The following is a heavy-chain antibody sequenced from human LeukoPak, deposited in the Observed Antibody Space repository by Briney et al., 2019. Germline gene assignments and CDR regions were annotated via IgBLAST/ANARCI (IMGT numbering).Heavy chain of an antibody. V-gene: IGHV4-59*11. CDR2: IYYSGST. J-gene: IGHJ6*03. D-gene: IGHD6-19*01. CDR1: GGSISSHY. CDR3: AREVAVAAPPYYYYYMDV. Sequence: SETLSLTCTVSGGSISSHYWSWIRQPPGEGLEWIGYIYYSGSTNYNPSLKSRVTISVDTSKNQFSLKLSSVTAADTAVYYCAREVAVAAPPYYYYYMDVWGKGTTVTVSS.